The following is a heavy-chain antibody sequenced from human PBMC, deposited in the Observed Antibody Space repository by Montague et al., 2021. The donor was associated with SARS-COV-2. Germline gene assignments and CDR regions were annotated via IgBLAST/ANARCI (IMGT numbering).Heavy chain of an antibody. CDR3: AREVVGVKTNWLDT. J-gene: IGHJ5*02. Sequence: SETLSLTCSVSGVSVSSNNYYWTWIRRPPGKGLEWIGYIYFNGNTMLXXXVEGRVTTSIDTSKNHFSLRLTSVTPADTAVYYCAREVVGVKTNWLDTWGQGTLVTVSS. V-gene: IGHV4-61*03. D-gene: IGHD3-16*01. CDR1: GVSVSSNNYY. CDR2: IYFNGNT.